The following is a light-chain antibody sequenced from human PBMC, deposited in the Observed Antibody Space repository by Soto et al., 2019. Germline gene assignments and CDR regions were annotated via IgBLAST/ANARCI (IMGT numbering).Light chain of an antibody. J-gene: IGKJ4*01. CDR3: QQRSNWPPLT. CDR1: QSVDTK. CDR2: DAS. V-gene: IGKV3-11*01. Sequence: ETVLTQSPATLSLSPGERATLSCRATQSVDTKLVWYQQRPGQAPRLLIYDASNRATAIPARFSGSGSGTDFTLTISSLEPEDSAVYYCQQRSNWPPLTFGRGTKVEIK.